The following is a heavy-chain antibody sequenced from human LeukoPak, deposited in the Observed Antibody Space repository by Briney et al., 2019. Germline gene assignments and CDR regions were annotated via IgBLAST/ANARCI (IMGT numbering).Heavy chain of an antibody. J-gene: IGHJ4*02. CDR1: GFTFSSYS. D-gene: IGHD2-15*01. V-gene: IGHV3-21*01. Sequence: GGSLRLSCAASGFTFSSYSMNWVRQAPGKGLEWVSSISSSSSYIYYADSVKGRFTISRDNAKNSLYLQMNSLRAEDTAVYYCARDDTKYCSGGSCYFGYWGQGTLVTVSS. CDR3: ARDDTKYCSGGSCYFGY. CDR2: ISSSSSYI.